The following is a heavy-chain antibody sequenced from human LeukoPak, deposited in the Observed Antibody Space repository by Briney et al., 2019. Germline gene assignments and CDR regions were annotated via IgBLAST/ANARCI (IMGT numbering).Heavy chain of an antibody. D-gene: IGHD2-2*01. J-gene: IGHJ4*02. CDR3: VKGEYQLLLLGVFDY. V-gene: IGHV3-23*01. CDR2: ISGSGGST. Sequence: PGGSLRLSCAASGFTFSSYAMSWVRQAPGKGLEWVSAISGSGGSTYYADSVKGRFTISRDNSKNTLYLQMNSLRAEDTAVYYCVKGEYQLLLLGVFDYWGQGTLVTVSS. CDR1: GFTFSSYA.